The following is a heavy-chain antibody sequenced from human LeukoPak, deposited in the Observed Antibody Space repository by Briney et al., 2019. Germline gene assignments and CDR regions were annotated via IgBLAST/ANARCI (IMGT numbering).Heavy chain of an antibody. V-gene: IGHV4-30-4*01. CDR1: GGSISGGDYH. CDR2: IYYSGST. D-gene: IGHD3-10*01. CDR3: ARQARGFDF. Sequence: PSETLSLTCTVSGGSISGGDYHRGWIRRPPGQGLEWTGYIYYSGSTYYNPSLKSRLTISVDTSKNQFSLRLSSVTAADTAVYYCARQARGFDFWGQGTLVTVSS. J-gene: IGHJ4*02.